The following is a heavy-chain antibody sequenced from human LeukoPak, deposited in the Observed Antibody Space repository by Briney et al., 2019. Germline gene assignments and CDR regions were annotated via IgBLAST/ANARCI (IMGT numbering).Heavy chain of an antibody. CDR1: GFTVSSNY. V-gene: IGHV3-53*01. Sequence: GGSLRLSCAASGFTVSSNYMSWVRQAPGKGLEWVSVIYSGGSTYYADSVRGRFTISRVNSKNTLYLQMNSLRAEDTAVYYCARGSGSYGNFDSWGQGTLVTVSS. D-gene: IGHD1-26*01. CDR3: ARGSGSYGNFDS. J-gene: IGHJ5*01. CDR2: IYSGGST.